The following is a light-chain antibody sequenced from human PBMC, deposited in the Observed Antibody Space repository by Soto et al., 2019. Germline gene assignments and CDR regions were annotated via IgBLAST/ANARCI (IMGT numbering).Light chain of an antibody. CDR3: QQYYSSPWT. CDR1: QSVLYSSNSKNY. Sequence: IVMTQSPASLAVSLGARATINCKSSQSVLYSSNSKNYLAWYPQKPRQPPTLLIYWASTRDSGVPDRFSGSGSGTDFTLTISSLQAEDVAVYYCQQYYSSPWTFGQGTKVEIK. J-gene: IGKJ1*01. V-gene: IGKV4-1*01. CDR2: WAS.